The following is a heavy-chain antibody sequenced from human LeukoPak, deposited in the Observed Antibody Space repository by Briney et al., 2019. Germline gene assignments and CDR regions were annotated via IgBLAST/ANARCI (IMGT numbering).Heavy chain of an antibody. CDR2: ISYDGSNK. Sequence: GGSLRLSCAASGFTFSSYAMHWVRQAPGKGLEWVAVISYDGSNKYYADSVKGRFTISRDNSKNTLYLQMNSLRAEDTAVYYCARASPRQLIYDYWGQGTLVIVSS. CDR3: ARASPRQLIYDY. V-gene: IGHV3-30-3*01. J-gene: IGHJ4*02. CDR1: GFTFSSYA. D-gene: IGHD6-6*01.